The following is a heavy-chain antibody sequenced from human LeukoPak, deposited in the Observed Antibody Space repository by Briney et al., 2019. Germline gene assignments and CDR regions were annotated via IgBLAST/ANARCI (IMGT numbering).Heavy chain of an antibody. V-gene: IGHV5-51*01. CDR2: IYPGDSDT. Sequence: GESLKISCKGSGYRFNSYWIGWVRQMPGKGLEWMGIIYPGDSDTRYSPSFQGQVTISADKSISTAYLQWSSLKALDTAIYYCVRTVGYCSSTSCYRNFDYWGQGTLVTVSS. CDR3: VRTVGYCSSTSCYRNFDY. D-gene: IGHD2-2*02. CDR1: GYRFNSYW. J-gene: IGHJ4*02.